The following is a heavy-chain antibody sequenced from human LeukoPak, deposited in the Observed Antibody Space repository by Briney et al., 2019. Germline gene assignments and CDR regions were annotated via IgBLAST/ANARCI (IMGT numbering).Heavy chain of an antibody. CDR3: ARASDYGDYSTGLVGENYNWFDP. D-gene: IGHD4-17*01. CDR2: ISYDGSNK. CDR1: GFTFWSYG. J-gene: IGHJ5*02. Sequence: GRSPRLSCAASGFTFWSYGVHWVRQTPGKGLEWVAVISYDGSNKYYADSVKGRFTISRDNSKNTLYLQMNSLRAEDTAVYYCARASDYGDYSTGLVGENYNWFDPWGQGTLVAVSS. V-gene: IGHV3-30*03.